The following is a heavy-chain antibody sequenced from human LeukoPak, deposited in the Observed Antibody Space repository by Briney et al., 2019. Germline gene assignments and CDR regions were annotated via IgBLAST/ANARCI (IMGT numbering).Heavy chain of an antibody. CDR2: IWYDGSNK. CDR1: GFTFSSYG. J-gene: IGHJ4*02. D-gene: IGHD3-10*01. CDR3: ARGWDYYGSGSYYRGPNYFDY. Sequence: GGSLRLSCAASGFTFSSYGMHWVRQAPGKGLEWVAVIWYDGSNKYYADSVKGRFTISRDNSKNTLYLQMNSLRAEDTAVYYCARGWDYYGSGSYYRGPNYFDYWGQGTLVTVSS. V-gene: IGHV3-33*01.